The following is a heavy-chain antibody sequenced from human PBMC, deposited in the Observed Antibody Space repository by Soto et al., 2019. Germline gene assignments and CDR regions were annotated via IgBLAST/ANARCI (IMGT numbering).Heavy chain of an antibody. CDR1: GGSISSGDYY. CDR2: IYYSGST. Sequence: PSETLSLTCTVSGGSISSGDYYWSWIRQPPGKGLEWIGYIYYSGSTYYNPSLKSRVTILVDTSKNQFSLKLSSVTAADTAVYYCARDEGSYLAFDYWGQGTLVTVSS. V-gene: IGHV4-30-4*01. CDR3: ARDEGSYLAFDY. D-gene: IGHD1-26*01. J-gene: IGHJ4*02.